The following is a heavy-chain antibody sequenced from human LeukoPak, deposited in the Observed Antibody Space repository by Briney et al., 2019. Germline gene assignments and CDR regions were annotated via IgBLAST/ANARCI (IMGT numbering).Heavy chain of an antibody. Sequence: KPSETLSLTCTVSGGSISSGGYYRSWIRQHPGKGLEWIGYIYYSGSTYYNPSLKSRVTISVDTSKNQFSLKLSSVTAADTAVYYCARAPPTTVTEYYFDYWGQGTLVTVSS. D-gene: IGHD4-17*01. CDR2: IYYSGST. CDR1: GGSISSGGYY. V-gene: IGHV4-31*03. J-gene: IGHJ4*02. CDR3: ARAPPTTVTEYYFDY.